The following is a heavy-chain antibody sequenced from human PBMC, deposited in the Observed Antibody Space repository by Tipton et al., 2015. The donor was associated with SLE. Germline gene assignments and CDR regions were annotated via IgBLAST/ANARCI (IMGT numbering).Heavy chain of an antibody. CDR2: VYTDGRA. D-gene: IGHD1-7*01. J-gene: IGHJ4*02. V-gene: IGHV3-20*04. CDR1: GFTFSNFA. CDR3: AGNPSGTFLGAFDY. Sequence: SLRLSCAASGFTFSNFAMSWVRQAPGKGLEWVALVYTDGRAYYADSVKGRFTISRDNAKNSLYLQMHSLRAEDTAFYYCAGNPSGTFLGAFDYWGPGTLVTVSS.